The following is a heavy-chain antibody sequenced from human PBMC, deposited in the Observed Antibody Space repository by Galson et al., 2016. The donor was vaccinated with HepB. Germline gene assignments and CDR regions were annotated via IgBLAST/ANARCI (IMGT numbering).Heavy chain of an antibody. CDR2: LSDSGVST. CDR1: GFSFSNYA. Sequence: SLRLSCAASGFSFSNYAMSWVRQAPGKGLEWVASLSDSGVSTYYTDSVRGRFTISRDNAKNILYLQLDSLRADDTAVYYCAKDEPPAISWGQGTLVTVSS. J-gene: IGHJ4*02. D-gene: IGHD3-9*01. CDR3: AKDEPPAIS. V-gene: IGHV3-23*01.